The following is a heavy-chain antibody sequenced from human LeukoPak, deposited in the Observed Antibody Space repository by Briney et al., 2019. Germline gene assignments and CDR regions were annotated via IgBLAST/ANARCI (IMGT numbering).Heavy chain of an antibody. CDR1: GYTFTSYY. J-gene: IGHJ5*02. D-gene: IGHD6-13*01. V-gene: IGHV1-46*01. Sequence: EASVKVSCKASGYTFTSYYMHWVRQAPGQGLEWMGIINPSGGSTSYAQKFQGRVTMTRDMSTSTVYMELSSLRSEDTAVYFCASAPRYSSSWPNNWFDPWGQGTLVTVSP. CDR2: INPSGGST. CDR3: ASAPRYSSSWPNNWFDP.